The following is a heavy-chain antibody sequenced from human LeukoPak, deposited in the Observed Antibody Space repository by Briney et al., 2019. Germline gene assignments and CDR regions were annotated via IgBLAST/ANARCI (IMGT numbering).Heavy chain of an antibody. D-gene: IGHD5-12*01. V-gene: IGHV1-2*02. CDR3: GRPLRGYDYTDVDY. CDR1: GYTFTGYY. CDR2: INPNSGGT. Sequence: ASVKVSCKASGYTFTGYYMHWVRQAPGQGLEWMGWINPNSGGTNYAQKFQGRVTMTRDTSISTAYMELGRPGADDAADYYWGRPLRGYDYTDVDYWGQGTLVTVSS. J-gene: IGHJ4*02.